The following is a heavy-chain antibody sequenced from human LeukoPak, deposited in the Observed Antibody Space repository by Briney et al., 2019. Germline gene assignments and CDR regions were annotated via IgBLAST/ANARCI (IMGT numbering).Heavy chain of an antibody. CDR3: ARGYSMVTEEYFDY. CDR2: IIPIFGIA. J-gene: IGHJ4*02. CDR1: GGTFSSYA. V-gene: IGHV1-69*04. D-gene: IGHD5-18*01. Sequence: ASVKVSSKASGGTFSSYAISWVRQAPGQGLEWMGRIIPIFGIANYAQKFQGRVTITADKSTSTAYMELSSLRSEDTAVYYCARGYSMVTEEYFDYWGQGTLVTVSS.